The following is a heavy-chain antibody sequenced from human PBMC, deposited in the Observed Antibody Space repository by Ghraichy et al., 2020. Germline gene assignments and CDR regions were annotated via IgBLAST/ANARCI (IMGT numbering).Heavy chain of an antibody. D-gene: IGHD3-22*01. Sequence: ASVKVSCKASGYTFTSYGISWVRQAPGQGLEWMGWISAYNGNTNYAQKLQGRVTMTTDTSTSTAYMELRSLRSDDTAVYYCARYYYDSSGDNWFDPWGQGTLVTVSS. J-gene: IGHJ5*02. CDR3: ARYYYDSSGDNWFDP. CDR1: GYTFTSYG. V-gene: IGHV1-18*04. CDR2: ISAYNGNT.